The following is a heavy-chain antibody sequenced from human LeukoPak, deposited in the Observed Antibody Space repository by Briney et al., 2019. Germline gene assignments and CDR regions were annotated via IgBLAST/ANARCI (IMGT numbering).Heavy chain of an antibody. J-gene: IGHJ4*02. CDR2: VHPGDSDT. CDR3: AKYDSSGHIDY. CDR1: GYSFSDYW. Sequence: GESLKISCKGSGYSFSDYWIAWVRQMPGKGLEWMGIVHPGDSDTTYSPSLQGQVTFSADKSIKTAYLQWTALRASDTAMYYCAKYDSSGHIDYWGQGTLVTVSS. V-gene: IGHV5-51*01. D-gene: IGHD6-19*01.